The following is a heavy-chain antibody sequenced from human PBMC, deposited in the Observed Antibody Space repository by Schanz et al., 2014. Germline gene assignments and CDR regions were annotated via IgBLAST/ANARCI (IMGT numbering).Heavy chain of an antibody. Sequence: QVQLVQSGPEVEKPGASVKVSCKTSGGTFSTYTISWVRQAPGQGLEWMGRIIPILGIANYAQKFQGRVTITADKSTFTAYMDVSSLRSEDTAVYYCASSGAGYSSSWDFDYWGQGTLVNVSS. J-gene: IGHJ4*02. CDR1: GGTFSTYT. V-gene: IGHV1-69*02. CDR3: ASSGAGYSSSWDFDY. CDR2: IIPILGIA. D-gene: IGHD6-13*01.